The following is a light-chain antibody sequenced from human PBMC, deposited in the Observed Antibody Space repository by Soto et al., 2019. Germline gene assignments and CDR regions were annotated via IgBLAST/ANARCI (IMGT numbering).Light chain of an antibody. J-gene: IGKJ2*01. Sequence: EIVLTQSPGTLSLSPGERATLSCRASENIADNYLAWYKQKPAQAPRLLIYAASSSATGIPDRFSGSGSGTEFTLTISDLKPEDSAVYHCQQYYASPYTFGQGTNLEIK. CDR3: QQYYASPYT. CDR2: AAS. V-gene: IGKV3-20*01. CDR1: ENIADNY.